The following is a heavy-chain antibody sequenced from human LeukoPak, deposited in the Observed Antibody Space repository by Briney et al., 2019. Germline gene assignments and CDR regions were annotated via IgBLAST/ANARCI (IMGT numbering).Heavy chain of an antibody. CDR3: AREPGYYDSSGYFYTAI. CDR2: ISSSSSYI. V-gene: IGHV3-21*01. Sequence: GGSLRLSCAASGFTFSSYSMNWVRQAPGKGLEWVSSISSSSSYIYYADSVKGRFTISRDNAKNSLYLQMNRLRAEDTAVYYCAREPGYYDSSGYFYTAIWGQGTLVTVSS. D-gene: IGHD3-22*01. J-gene: IGHJ4*02. CDR1: GFTFSSYS.